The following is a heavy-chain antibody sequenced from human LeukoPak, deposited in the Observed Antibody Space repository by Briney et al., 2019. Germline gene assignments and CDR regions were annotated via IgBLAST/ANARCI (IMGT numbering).Heavy chain of an antibody. CDR2: IYNSGST. CDR1: SGSLSSGGYY. V-gene: IGHV4-31*03. D-gene: IGHD3-10*01. Sequence: SETLSLTCTVSSGSLSSGGYYWSWIRQPPGTGLEWIGYIYNSGSTYYTPSLKSRVTISLDTSKNQFSLKLSSVTAADTAVYYCAGGGGVRGLDVWGQGTTVTVSS. CDR3: AGGGGVRGLDV. J-gene: IGHJ6*02.